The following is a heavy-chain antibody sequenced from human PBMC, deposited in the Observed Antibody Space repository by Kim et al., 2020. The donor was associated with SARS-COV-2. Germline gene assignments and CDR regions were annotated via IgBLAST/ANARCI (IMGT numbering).Heavy chain of an antibody. CDR1: GFTFSSYD. Sequence: GGSLRLSCAASGFTFSSYDMHWVRQATGKGLEWVSAIGIAGETYYPGSVKGRFTISRENAKNSLYLQMNSLRAGDTAVYYCARGDYYYGMDVWGQGTTVTVSS. J-gene: IGHJ6*02. CDR3: ARGDYYYGMDV. CDR2: IGIAGET. V-gene: IGHV3-13*04. D-gene: IGHD3-16*01.